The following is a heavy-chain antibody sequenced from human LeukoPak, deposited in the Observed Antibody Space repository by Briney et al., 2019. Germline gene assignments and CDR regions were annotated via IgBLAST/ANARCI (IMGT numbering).Heavy chain of an antibody. CDR3: ARDSGWGTGLDD. Sequence: GGSLRLSCAASGFTFKNYWMHWVRQAPGKGLVWVSRINSDGSSTNYADSVKGRFTISRDNAKNTLYLQMNSLRAEDTAVYYCARDSGWGTGLDDWGQGTLVTVSS. CDR2: INSDGSST. CDR1: GFTFKNYW. J-gene: IGHJ4*02. D-gene: IGHD6-19*01. V-gene: IGHV3-74*01.